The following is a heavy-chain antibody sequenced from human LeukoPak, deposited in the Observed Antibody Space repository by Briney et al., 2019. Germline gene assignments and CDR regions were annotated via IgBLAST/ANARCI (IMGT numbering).Heavy chain of an antibody. D-gene: IGHD3-22*01. CDR2: IYYSGST. CDR1: GGSISSYY. V-gene: IGHV4-59*01. CDR3: ARDRAAYYDSSGYYYFDAFDI. J-gene: IGHJ3*02. Sequence: SETLSLTCTVSGGSISSYYWSWIRQPPGKGLEWIWYIYYSGSTNYNPSLKSRVTISVDTSKNQFSLKLSTVTAADTAVYYCARDRAAYYDSSGYYYFDAFDIWGQGTMVTVSS.